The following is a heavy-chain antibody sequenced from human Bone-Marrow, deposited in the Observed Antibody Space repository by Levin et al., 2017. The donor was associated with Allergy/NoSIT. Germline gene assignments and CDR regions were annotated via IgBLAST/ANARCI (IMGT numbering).Heavy chain of an antibody. V-gene: IGHV1-46*01. CDR3: TRDRIAVAATGGDY. CDR1: GYTFTSYY. Sequence: ASVKVSCKASGYTFTSYYMHWVRQAPGQGLEWMGIINPSGGSTTYAQKFQGRVTMTRDTSTSTVYMELRSLRSEDMAVYYCTRDRIAVAATGGDYWGQGTLVTVSS. CDR2: INPSGGST. D-gene: IGHD6-19*01. J-gene: IGHJ4*02.